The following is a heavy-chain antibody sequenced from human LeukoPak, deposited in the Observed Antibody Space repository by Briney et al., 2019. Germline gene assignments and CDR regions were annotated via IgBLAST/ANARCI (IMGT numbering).Heavy chain of an antibody. CDR2: IYHSGST. CDR3: ASFETGYYGMDV. CDR1: GGSISSGGYS. J-gene: IGHJ6*02. Sequence: ASETLSLTCAVSGGSISSGGYSWSWIRQPPGKGLEWIGYIYHSGSTYYNPSLKSRVTISVDRSKNQFSLKLSSVTAADTAVYYCASFETGYYGMDVWGQGTTVTVSS. V-gene: IGHV4-30-2*02. D-gene: IGHD3-10*01.